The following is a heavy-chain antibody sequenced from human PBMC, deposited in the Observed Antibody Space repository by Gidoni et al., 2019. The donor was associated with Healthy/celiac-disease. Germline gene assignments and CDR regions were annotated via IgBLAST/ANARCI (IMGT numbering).Heavy chain of an antibody. Sequence: QVHLVHSGAEVKKPGASLKVSCKVHGYTLTELSMHWVRQTPGKGLEWMGGFDPEDGETIYAQKFHGRVTMTEDTSTDTAYMELSSLRSEDTAVYYCATSILPPLKWYYFDYWGQGTLVTVSS. CDR2: FDPEDGET. V-gene: IGHV1-24*01. J-gene: IGHJ4*02. CDR1: GYTLTELS. D-gene: IGHD2-15*01. CDR3: ATSILPPLKWYYFDY.